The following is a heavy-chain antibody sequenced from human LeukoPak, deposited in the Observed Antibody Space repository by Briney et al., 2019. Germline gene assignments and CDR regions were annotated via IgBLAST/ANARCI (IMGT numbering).Heavy chain of an antibody. CDR2: INPNSGGT. J-gene: IGHJ4*02. Sequence: GASVKVSCKASGYTFTGYYMHWVRQAPGQGLEWMGWINPNSGGTNYAQKFQGRVTMTRDTSISTAYMELSRLRSDDTAVYYCARMARMGEYYFDYWGQGTLVTVSS. CDR3: ARMARMGEYYFDY. CDR1: GYTFTGYY. D-gene: IGHD5-24*01. V-gene: IGHV1-2*02.